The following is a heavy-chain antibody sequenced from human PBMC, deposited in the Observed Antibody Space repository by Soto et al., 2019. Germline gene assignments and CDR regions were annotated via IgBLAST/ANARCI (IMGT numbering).Heavy chain of an antibody. J-gene: IGHJ4*02. CDR3: ARYYSYAIDY. CDR2: IHYSGTT. Sequence: SETLSLTCTVSGTSISSYYWSWIRQPPGKGLEWIANIHYSGTTNYNPSLASRVTLSVDTSKNQFSLKMTSVTAADRAMYFCARYYSYAIDYWGRGTLVTVSS. CDR1: GTSISSYY. D-gene: IGHD2-8*01. V-gene: IGHV4-59*01.